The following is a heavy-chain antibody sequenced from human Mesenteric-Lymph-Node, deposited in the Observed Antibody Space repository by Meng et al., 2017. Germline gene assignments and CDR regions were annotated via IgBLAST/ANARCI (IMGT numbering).Heavy chain of an antibody. CDR1: GGSASSGGYY. D-gene: IGHD6-19*01. CDR3: ARVSSGWDYFDY. CDR2: IYYSGST. J-gene: IGHJ4*02. Sequence: VQLQGSGPGLGRPSQTLSLTFTVSGGSASSGGYYWTWIRQQQGKGLDWFGQIYYSGSTFYNPSLKRRVIISIDTSKNQFSLNLRSVTAADTAVYYCARVSSGWDYFDYWGQGTLVTVSS. V-gene: IGHV4-31*03.